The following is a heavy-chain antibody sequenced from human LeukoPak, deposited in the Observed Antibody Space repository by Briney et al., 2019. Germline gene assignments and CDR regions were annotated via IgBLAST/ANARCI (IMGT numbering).Heavy chain of an antibody. Sequence: GGSLRLSCAASGFTFSSYGMHWVRQAPGKGLEWVAFIRYDGSNKYYADSVKGRFTISRDNAKNSLYLQMNSLRAEDTAVYYCARSLGSGGSCYLCYYYYYMDVWGKGTTVTVSS. CDR3: ARSLGSGGSCYLCYYYYYMDV. J-gene: IGHJ6*03. CDR2: IRYDGSNK. D-gene: IGHD2-15*01. V-gene: IGHV3-30*02. CDR1: GFTFSSYG.